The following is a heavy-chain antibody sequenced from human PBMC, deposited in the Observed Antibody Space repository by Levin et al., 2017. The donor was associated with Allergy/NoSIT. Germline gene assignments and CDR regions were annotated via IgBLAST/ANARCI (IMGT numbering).Heavy chain of an antibody. CDR3: ARPVTYGDYAEFDAFDI. Sequence: RGESLKISCKGSGYSFTSYWIGWVRQMPGKGLEWMGIIYPGDSDTRYSPSFQGQVTISADKSISTAYLQWSSLKASDTAMYYCARPVTYGDYAEFDAFDIWGQGTMVTVSS. J-gene: IGHJ3*02. D-gene: IGHD4-17*01. CDR2: IYPGDSDT. CDR1: GYSFTSYW. V-gene: IGHV5-51*01.